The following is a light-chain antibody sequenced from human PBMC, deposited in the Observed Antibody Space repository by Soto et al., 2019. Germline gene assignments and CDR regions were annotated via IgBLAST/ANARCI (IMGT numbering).Light chain of an antibody. CDR1: QSVSNW. CDR2: DVS. Sequence: DIQMTQSPSTLSASVGERVTITCRASQSVSNWLAWYQQKPGKAPKLLIYDVSSLESGVPSRFSGSGSGTEFTLTISSLQPDDFATYYCQQYNSYPWTFGQGTRLEIK. V-gene: IGKV1-5*01. CDR3: QQYNSYPWT. J-gene: IGKJ5*01.